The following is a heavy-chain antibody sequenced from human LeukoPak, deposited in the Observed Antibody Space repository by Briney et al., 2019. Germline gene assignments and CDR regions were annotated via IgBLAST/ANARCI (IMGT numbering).Heavy chain of an antibody. CDR2: IYYSGST. J-gene: IGHJ4*02. V-gene: IGHV4-59*11. CDR3: ARGRWVSGPYYFDY. D-gene: IGHD6-13*01. Sequence: SEALSLTCTVSGGSISSHYWSWIRQPPGKGLEWIGYIYYSGSTNYNPSLKSRVTISVDTSKNQFSLKLSSVTAADTAVYYCARGRWVSGPYYFDYWGQGTLVTVSS. CDR1: GGSISSHY.